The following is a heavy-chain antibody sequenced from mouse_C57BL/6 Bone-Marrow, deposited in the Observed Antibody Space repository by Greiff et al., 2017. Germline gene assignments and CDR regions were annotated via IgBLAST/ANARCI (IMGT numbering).Heavy chain of an antibody. J-gene: IGHJ3*01. Sequence: VQLKQSGAELVRPGASVKLSCTASGFNIKDDYMHWVKQRPEQGLEWIGWIDPENGDTEYASKFQGKATITADTSSNTAYLQLSSLTSEDTAVYYCILGGDDYSFAYWGQGTLVTVSA. D-gene: IGHD2-4*01. CDR2: IDPENGDT. CDR3: ILGGDDYSFAY. V-gene: IGHV14-4*01. CDR1: GFNIKDDY.